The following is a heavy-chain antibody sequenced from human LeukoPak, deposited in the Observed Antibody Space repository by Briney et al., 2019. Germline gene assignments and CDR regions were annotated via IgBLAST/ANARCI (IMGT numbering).Heavy chain of an antibody. J-gene: IGHJ4*02. CDR2: INPNSGGT. D-gene: IGHD4-17*01. V-gene: IGHV1-2*02. Sequence: ASVKVSCKASGYTFTGYYMHWLRQAPGQGLEWMGWINPNSGGTNYAQKFQGRVTMTRDTSISTAYMELSRLRSDDTAVYYCARNPDYGDYVWPFDYWGQGTLVTVSS. CDR3: ARNPDYGDYVWPFDY. CDR1: GYTFTGYY.